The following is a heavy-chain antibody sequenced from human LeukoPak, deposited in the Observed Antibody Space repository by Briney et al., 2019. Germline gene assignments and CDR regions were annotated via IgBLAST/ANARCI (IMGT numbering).Heavy chain of an antibody. D-gene: IGHD6-13*01. CDR3: AKAGIAAAGAPFDY. CDR2: ISWDVSTT. CDR1: GFTFDDYA. V-gene: IGHV3-43D*03. J-gene: IGHJ4*02. Sequence: GGSLRLSCAASGFTFDDYAMHWVRQVPGRGLEWVSLISWDVSTTYYADSVKGRFTISRDNSKNSLYLQMNSLRVEDTAFYYCAKAGIAAAGAPFDYWGQGTLVTVSS.